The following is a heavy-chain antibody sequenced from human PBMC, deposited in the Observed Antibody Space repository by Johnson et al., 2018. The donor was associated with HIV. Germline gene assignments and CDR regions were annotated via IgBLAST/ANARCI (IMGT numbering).Heavy chain of an antibody. D-gene: IGHD1-26*01. V-gene: IGHV3-30*04. CDR3: ARDVVSDGTYPPDALDF. J-gene: IGHJ3*01. Sequence: VQLVESVGGVVQPGRSLRLSCAASGFTFRSYAMHWVRQAPGKGLEWVAVISYDGSNKYYADPVKGRFTISSDNAKNLLFLQVNSLRAQDTAVYYCARDVVSDGTYPPDALDFWGRGTMVIVSS. CDR2: ISYDGSNK. CDR1: GFTFRSYA.